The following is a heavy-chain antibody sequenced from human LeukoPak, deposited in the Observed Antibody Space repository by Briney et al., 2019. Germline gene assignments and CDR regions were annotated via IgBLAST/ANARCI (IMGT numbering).Heavy chain of an antibody. Sequence: ASVKVSRKASGYTFTSYYMHWVRQAPGQGLEWMGIINPSGGSTSYAQKFQGRVTMTRDMSTSTVYMELSSLRSEDTAVYYCARDQSAAYYGENWFDPWGQGTLVTVSS. CDR1: GYTFTSYY. V-gene: IGHV1-46*01. J-gene: IGHJ5*02. CDR2: INPSGGST. CDR3: ARDQSAAYYGENWFDP. D-gene: IGHD1-26*01.